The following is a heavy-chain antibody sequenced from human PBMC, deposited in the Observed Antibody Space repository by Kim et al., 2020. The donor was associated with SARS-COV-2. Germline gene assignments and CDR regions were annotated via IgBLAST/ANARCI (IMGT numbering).Heavy chain of an antibody. J-gene: IGHJ6*02. CDR3: ARGGGSAAAGRQNIFYYSYLDV. CDR1: GDTFKNYA. CDR2: IIPAFRTT. V-gene: IGHV1-69*13. D-gene: IGHD6-13*01. Sequence: SVKVSCKSSGDTFKNYAVSWMRETPGQGLEWMGGIIPAFRTTKYAQKFQGRVTIIPDASTTTVYMELSGLKSEDTAVYYCARGGGSAAAGRQNIFYYSYLDVWGRGTTVTVS.